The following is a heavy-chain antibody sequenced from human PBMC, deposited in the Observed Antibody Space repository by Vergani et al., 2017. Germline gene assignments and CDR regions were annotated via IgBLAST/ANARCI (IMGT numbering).Heavy chain of an antibody. D-gene: IGHD4-11*01. CDR1: GGSFTSYH. CDR2: IDHTGRP. Sequence: QVQLQQWGGGLLKPSETLSLPFVLNGGSFTSYHWTWIRQSPGEGLGWVGDIDHTGRPEYNPSLKSRLTMSVDKSRNQFSLTLNSVTATDTAIYFCARVNTETNGQCYYYYYMDVWGQGTAVTVS. V-gene: IGHV4-34*01. CDR3: ARVNTETNGQCYYYYYMDV. J-gene: IGHJ6*03.